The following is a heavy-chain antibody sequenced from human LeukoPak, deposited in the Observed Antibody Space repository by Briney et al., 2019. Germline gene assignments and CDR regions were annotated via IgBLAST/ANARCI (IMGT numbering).Heavy chain of an antibody. CDR2: IYYSGST. Sequence: SETLSLTCTVSDGSISSYYWSWIRQPPGKGLEWIGYIYYSGSTNYNPSLKSRVTISVDTSKNQFSLKLSSVTAADTAVYYCARLYSSSWSLPRIDYWGQGTLVTVSS. CDR1: DGSISSYY. V-gene: IGHV4-59*08. CDR3: ARLYSSSWSLPRIDY. J-gene: IGHJ4*02. D-gene: IGHD6-13*01.